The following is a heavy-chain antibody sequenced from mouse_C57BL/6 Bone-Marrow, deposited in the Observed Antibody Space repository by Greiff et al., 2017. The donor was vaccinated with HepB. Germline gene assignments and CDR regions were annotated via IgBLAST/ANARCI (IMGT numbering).Heavy chain of an antibody. CDR1: GYTFTSYW. CDR2: IHPNSGST. Sequence: QVQLQQPGAELVKPGASVKLSCKASGYTFTSYWMHWVKQRPGQGLEWIGMIHPNSGSTNYNEKFKSKATLTVDKSSSTAYMQLSSLTSEDSAVYYCARNYYYDSSYDYWGQGTTLTVSS. D-gene: IGHD1-1*01. CDR3: ARNYYYDSSYDY. J-gene: IGHJ2*01. V-gene: IGHV1-64*01.